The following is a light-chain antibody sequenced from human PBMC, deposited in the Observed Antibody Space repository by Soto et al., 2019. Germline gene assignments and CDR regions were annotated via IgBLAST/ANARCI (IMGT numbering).Light chain of an antibody. Sequence: GDRVTITSRASETISDYLDWYQHKPGTAPKLLIFAASSLQSGVPSRFSGGGSGTNFTLTISRLEPEDFAVYYCQQYASSPWTFGQGTKVDIK. CDR2: AAS. V-gene: IGKV1-39*02. J-gene: IGKJ1*01. CDR1: ETISDY. CDR3: QQYASSPWT.